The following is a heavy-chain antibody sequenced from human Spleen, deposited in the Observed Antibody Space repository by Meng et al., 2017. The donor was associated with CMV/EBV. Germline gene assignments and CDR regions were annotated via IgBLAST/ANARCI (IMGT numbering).Heavy chain of an antibody. J-gene: IGHJ4*02. V-gene: IGHV1-3*01. Sequence: KTSRYTFTEYSMHWVRQAPGQSLEWMGWINAGNGDTKYSQKFQGRVTITWDTSASTVYMELNSLTSEDTAVYYCARDGWQQTFYFDYWGQGALVTVSS. CDR2: INAGNGDT. CDR3: ARDGWQQTFYFDY. D-gene: IGHD6-13*01. CDR1: RYTFTEYS.